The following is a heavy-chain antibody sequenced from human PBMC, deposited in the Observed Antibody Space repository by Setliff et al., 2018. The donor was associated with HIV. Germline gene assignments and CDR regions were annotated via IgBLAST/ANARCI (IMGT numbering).Heavy chain of an antibody. Sequence: ASVKVSCKASGYTFTSYAIHWMRQAPGQRLEWMGWINAGNGNTQFSQEFQGRVTITRDTSASTAYMELSSLRSDDTAVYYCSRGEKRFLEWLPLDYYYYYYMDVWGKGITVTVSS. CDR3: SRGEKRFLEWLPLDYYYYYYMDV. CDR1: GYTFTSYA. J-gene: IGHJ6*03. V-gene: IGHV1-3*01. CDR2: INAGNGNT. D-gene: IGHD3-3*01.